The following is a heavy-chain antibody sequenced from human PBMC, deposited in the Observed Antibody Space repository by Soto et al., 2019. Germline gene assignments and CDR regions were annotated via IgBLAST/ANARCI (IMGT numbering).Heavy chain of an antibody. D-gene: IGHD3-22*01. CDR2: ISSSSSTI. V-gene: IGHV3-48*02. CDR1: GFTFSSYS. CDR3: ARDPGDYYDSSGYIDY. J-gene: IGHJ4*02. Sequence: EVQLVESGGGLVQPGGSLRLSCAASGFTFSSYSMNWVRQAPGKGLEWVSYISSSSSTIYYADSVKGRFTISRDNAKHSLYLQMNSLRDEDTAVYYCARDPGDYYDSSGYIDYWGQGTLVTVSS.